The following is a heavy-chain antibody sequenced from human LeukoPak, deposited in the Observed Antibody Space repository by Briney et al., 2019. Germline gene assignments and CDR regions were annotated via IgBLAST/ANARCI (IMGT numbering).Heavy chain of an antibody. J-gene: IGHJ4*02. CDR3: ARDRRSGYSYGLLVDY. CDR2: INPNSGGT. CDR1: GYTFTGFY. Sequence: ASVKVSCKASGYTFTGFYMHWVRQATGQGLEWMGWINPNSGGTNYAQKFQGRVTMTRDTSISTAYMELSRLRSDDTAVYYCARDRRSGYSYGLLVDYWGQGTLVTVSS. V-gene: IGHV1-2*02. D-gene: IGHD5-18*01.